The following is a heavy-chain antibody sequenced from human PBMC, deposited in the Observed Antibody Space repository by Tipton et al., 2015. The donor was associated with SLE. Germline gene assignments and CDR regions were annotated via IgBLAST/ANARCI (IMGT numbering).Heavy chain of an antibody. CDR3: AREGVGYNRSGYYPLAFDI. CDR2: ISAYNGNT. J-gene: IGHJ3*02. CDR1: GYTFTSYG. D-gene: IGHD3-22*01. Sequence: QLVQSGAEVKKPGASVKVSCKASGYTFTSYGISWVRQAPGQGLEWMGWISAYNGNTNYAQKLQGRVTMTTDTSTSTAYLELRSLRSDDTAVYYCAREGVGYNRSGYYPLAFDIWGQGTMVTVSS. V-gene: IGHV1-18*04.